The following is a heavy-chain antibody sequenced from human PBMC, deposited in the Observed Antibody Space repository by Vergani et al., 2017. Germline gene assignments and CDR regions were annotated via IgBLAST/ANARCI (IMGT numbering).Heavy chain of an antibody. CDR2: IIPIFGTA. D-gene: IGHD3-16*02. CDR1: GGTFSSYA. CDR3: ARPQEIDYVWGSYPVRRNAVDI. J-gene: IGHJ3*02. Sequence: QVQLVQSGAEVKKPGSSVKVSCKASGGTFSSYAISWVRQAPGQGLEWMGGIIPIFGTAHYAQKFQGRVTITADESTSTAYMEPGRLRSEDTAVYYCARPQEIDYVWGSYPVRRNAVDIWGQGTMVTVSS. V-gene: IGHV1-69*01.